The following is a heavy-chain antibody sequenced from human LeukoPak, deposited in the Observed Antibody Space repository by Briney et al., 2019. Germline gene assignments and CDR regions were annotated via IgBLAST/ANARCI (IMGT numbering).Heavy chain of an antibody. J-gene: IGHJ4*02. CDR2: ISSSGSTI. CDR3: ARAPKDYDFWSGYYDY. D-gene: IGHD3-3*01. CDR1: GFTFSSYE. Sequence: GGSLRLSCAASGFTFSSYEMNWVRQAPGKGLEWVSYISSSGSTIYYADSVKGRFTISRDNAKNSLYLQMNSLRAEDTAVYYCARAPKDYDFWSGYYDYWGQGTLVTVSS. V-gene: IGHV3-48*03.